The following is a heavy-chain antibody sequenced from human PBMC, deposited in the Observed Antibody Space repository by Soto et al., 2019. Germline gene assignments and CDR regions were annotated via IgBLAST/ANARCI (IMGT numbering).Heavy chain of an antibody. CDR1: GDSISSGGYY. CDR2: IYANGGA. Sequence: QVQLQESGPGLVKPSQTLSLTCTVSGDSISSGGYYWIWIRQHPGKGLEWCGYIYANGGAYYSPYLKGRVVISVDRSANQFSLRLSSVTAADTAVYYCARVKGGTTRRAFDSWGQGPLVTVSS. V-gene: IGHV4-31*03. D-gene: IGHD1-7*01. CDR3: ARVKGGTTRRAFDS. J-gene: IGHJ4*02.